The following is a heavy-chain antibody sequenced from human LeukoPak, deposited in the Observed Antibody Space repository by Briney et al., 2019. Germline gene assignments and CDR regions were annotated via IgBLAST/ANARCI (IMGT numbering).Heavy chain of an antibody. CDR1: GGSISSGGYY. J-gene: IGHJ4*02. D-gene: IGHD3-22*01. CDR3: LHYDSSGYYSPPY. V-gene: IGHV4-31*09. Sequence: PSQTLSLTCTVSGGSISSGGYYWSWIRQHPGKGLEWIGYIYYSGSTYYNPSLKSRVTISVDTSKNQFSLKLSSVTAADTAVYYCLHYDSSGYYSPPYWGQGTLVTVSS. CDR2: IYYSGST.